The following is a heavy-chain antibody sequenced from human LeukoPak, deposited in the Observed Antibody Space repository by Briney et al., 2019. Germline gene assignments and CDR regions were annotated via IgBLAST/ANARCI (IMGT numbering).Heavy chain of an antibody. CDR1: GGSINSYY. V-gene: IGHV4-59*01. CDR2: IYYSGST. Sequence: SETLSLTCTVSGGSINSYYWSRIRQPPGKGLEWIGYIYYSGSTSYNPSLMSQVTMSVDTSENQFSLKLSSVTAADTAVYYCASASGSSGYYFYWGQGALVTVSS. CDR3: ASASGSSGYYFY. D-gene: IGHD3-22*01. J-gene: IGHJ4*02.